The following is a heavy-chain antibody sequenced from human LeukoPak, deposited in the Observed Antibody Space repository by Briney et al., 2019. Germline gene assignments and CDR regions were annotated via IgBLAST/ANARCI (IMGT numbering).Heavy chain of an antibody. CDR3: GRRRIDCSDTGCYVDY. Sequence: GASVKVSCKASGYTFTGYYIHWMRQAPGQGLEWMGWMNPNRGDTSYAQKFQGRVTMTRDTPINTAYMELSGLTSGDTAVYYCGRRRIDCSDTGCYVDYWGQGTLVTVSS. CDR2: MNPNRGDT. V-gene: IGHV1-2*02. J-gene: IGHJ4*02. D-gene: IGHD2-15*01. CDR1: GYTFTGYY.